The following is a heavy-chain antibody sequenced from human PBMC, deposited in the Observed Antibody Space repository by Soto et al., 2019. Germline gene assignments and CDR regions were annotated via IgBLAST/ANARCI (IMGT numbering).Heavy chain of an antibody. V-gene: IGHV3-30*18. CDR3: AKDFSSYDSSGYYDY. CDR1: GFTFSSYG. Sequence: GGSLRLSCAASGFTFSSYGMHWVRQAPGKGLEWVAVISYDGSNKYYADSVKGRFTISRDNSKNTLYLQMNSLRAEDTAVYYCAKDFSSYDSSGYYDYWGQGTLVTVSS. D-gene: IGHD3-22*01. J-gene: IGHJ4*02. CDR2: ISYDGSNK.